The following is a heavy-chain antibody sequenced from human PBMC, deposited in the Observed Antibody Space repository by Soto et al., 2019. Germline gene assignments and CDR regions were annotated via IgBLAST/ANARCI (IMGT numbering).Heavy chain of an antibody. D-gene: IGHD6-13*01. CDR1: GYTFTSYG. J-gene: IGHJ4*02. CDR3: GREWAAAVPFVY. CDR2: ISAYNGTT. Sequence: QVQLVQSGAEVKKPGASVKVSCKASGYTFTSYGISWVRQAPGQGLEWMGWISAYNGTTNYAQKLQGRVNMTTDTATSTAYMELRRLRSADTAVYCCGREWAAAVPFVYLGQGPLVTVAS. V-gene: IGHV1-18*01.